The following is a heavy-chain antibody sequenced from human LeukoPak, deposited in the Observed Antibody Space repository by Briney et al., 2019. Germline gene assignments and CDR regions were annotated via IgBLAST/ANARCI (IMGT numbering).Heavy chain of an antibody. J-gene: IGHJ4*02. D-gene: IGHD6-13*01. CDR2: ISGSGGST. CDR3: AREGRAAAGLIFDY. Sequence: GGSLRLSCAASGFTFSSYAMSWVRQAPGKGLEWVSGISGSGGSTNYADSVKGRFTISRDNAKNTLYLQMNSLGAEDTAVYYCAREGRAAAGLIFDYWGQGTLVTVSS. V-gene: IGHV3-23*01. CDR1: GFTFSSYA.